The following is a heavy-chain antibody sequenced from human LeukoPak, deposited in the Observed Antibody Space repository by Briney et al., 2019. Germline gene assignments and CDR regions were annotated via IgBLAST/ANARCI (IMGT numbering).Heavy chain of an antibody. CDR3: ARDPDDYDFLNWFDP. D-gene: IGHD3-3*01. Sequence: PGGSLRLSCAASGFTFSNAWMSWVRQAPGKGLVWVSRINSDGSSTSYADSVKGRFTISRDNAKNTLCLQMNSLRAEDTAVYYCARDPDDYDFLNWFDPWGQGTLVTVSS. J-gene: IGHJ5*02. CDR2: INSDGSST. V-gene: IGHV3-74*01. CDR1: GFTFSNAW.